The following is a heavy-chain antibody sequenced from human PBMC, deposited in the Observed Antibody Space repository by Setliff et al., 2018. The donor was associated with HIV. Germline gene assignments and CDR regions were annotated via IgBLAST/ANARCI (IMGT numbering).Heavy chain of an antibody. Sequence: GGSLRLSCAASGFTFNTYNMNWVRQAPGKGLEWVSYISITSSTIYYADSVKGRFTISRDNAKNSLYLQMNSLRAEDTAVYYCARDQFTWNDHDQNNHYYGMDVWGQGTTVTVSS. V-gene: IGHV3-48*04. D-gene: IGHD1-1*01. J-gene: IGHJ6*02. CDR1: GFTFNTYN. CDR2: ISITSSTI. CDR3: ARDQFTWNDHDQNNHYYGMDV.